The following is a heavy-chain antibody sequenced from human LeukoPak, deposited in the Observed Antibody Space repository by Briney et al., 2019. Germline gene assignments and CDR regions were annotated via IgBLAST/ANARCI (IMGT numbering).Heavy chain of an antibody. CDR2: MYYGGST. CDR3: ARDRVAAAGFDY. CDR1: GGSLSSSDYH. V-gene: IGHV4-39*07. Sequence: PSETLSLTCTVSGGSLSSSDYHWGWIRQPPGKGLEWIGSMYYGGSTYYNPSLKSRVTISVDTSKNQFSLKLSSVTAADTAVYYCARDRVAAAGFDYWGQGTLVTVSS. D-gene: IGHD6-13*01. J-gene: IGHJ4*02.